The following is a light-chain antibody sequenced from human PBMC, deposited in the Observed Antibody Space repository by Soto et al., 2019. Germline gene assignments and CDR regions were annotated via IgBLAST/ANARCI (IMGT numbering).Light chain of an antibody. Sequence: EIVLTHSPATLSFSPLERATLSFRSSQSVSSYLAWYQQKPGQAPRLLIYDASNRATGIPARFSGSGSGTDFTLTISSLEPEDFAVYYCQQYNNWPNFGQGTRLEIK. V-gene: IGKV3-11*01. CDR1: QSVSSY. CDR2: DAS. J-gene: IGKJ5*01. CDR3: QQYNNWPN.